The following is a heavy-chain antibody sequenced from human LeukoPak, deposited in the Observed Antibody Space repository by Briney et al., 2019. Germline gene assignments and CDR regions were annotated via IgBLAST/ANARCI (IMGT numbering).Heavy chain of an antibody. CDR2: INPNSGNT. D-gene: IGHD2-2*01. Sequence: ASVKVSCKASGYTFSSYDMNWVRQAPGQGLEWMGWINPNSGNTDYAQKFQGRVTMTSNTSISTAYMELSSVRSEDTAVYYCAREFSEVAAAIGGIRRFDPWGQGTLVIVSS. CDR1: GYTFSSYD. CDR3: AREFSEVAAAIGGIRRFDP. J-gene: IGHJ5*02. V-gene: IGHV1-8*01.